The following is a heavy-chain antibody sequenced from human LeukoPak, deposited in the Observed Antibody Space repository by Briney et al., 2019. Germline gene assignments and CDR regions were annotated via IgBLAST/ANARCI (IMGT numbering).Heavy chain of an antibody. CDR1: GGSISNHY. CDR2: IYYSGST. J-gene: IGHJ4*02. Sequence: SETLSLTCTVSGGSISNHYWSWIRQPPGKGLEWIGYIYYSGSTNYNPSLKSRVTISVDTSKNQFSLKLSSVTAADTAVYYCARGGDSSGYYYPNFDYWGQGTLVTVSS. CDR3: ARGGDSSGYYYPNFDY. V-gene: IGHV4-59*11. D-gene: IGHD3-22*01.